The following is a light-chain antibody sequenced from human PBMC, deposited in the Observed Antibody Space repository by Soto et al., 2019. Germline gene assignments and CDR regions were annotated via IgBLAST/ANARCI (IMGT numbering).Light chain of an antibody. Sequence: EIVLTQSPGTLSLSPGERATLSCRASQSVSSSYLAWYQQKPGQAPRLLIYGTSSRATGIPDRFSGSGSGTDFTLTISRLEPEDFGVYYCQQYNNWWTFGQGTKVDNK. V-gene: IGKV3-20*01. CDR2: GTS. CDR1: QSVSSSY. CDR3: QQYNNWWT. J-gene: IGKJ1*01.